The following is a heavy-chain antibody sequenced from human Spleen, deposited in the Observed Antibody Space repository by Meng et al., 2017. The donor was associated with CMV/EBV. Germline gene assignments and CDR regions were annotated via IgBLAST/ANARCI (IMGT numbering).Heavy chain of an antibody. CDR2: IHPHRGDT. J-gene: IGHJ4*02. CDR3: ARDNNWGPDY. Sequence: ASVKVSCKTSGFNFISYYMHWVRQAPGQGLEWMGWIHPHRGDTNYAQQFQGRVTLTRDTSINTGYMELTRLTSDDTAVYYCARDNNWGPDYWGQGTLVTVSS. D-gene: IGHD7-27*01. CDR1: GFNFISYY. V-gene: IGHV1-2*02.